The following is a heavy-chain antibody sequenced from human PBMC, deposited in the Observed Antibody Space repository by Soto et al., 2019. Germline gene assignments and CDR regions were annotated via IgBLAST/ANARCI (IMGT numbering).Heavy chain of an antibody. J-gene: IGHJ4*02. D-gene: IGHD3-10*01. CDR3: ATSYGNACYTY. V-gene: IGHV4-59*02. CDR1: GDSVTSHD. Sequence: SETLSLTCSFSGDSVTSHDLTWIRQSPEKGLEWIGYMHYTGFSHYNPSLKSRLTISVDRSKNQFTLQLTSVTVEDTAVYYWATSYGNACYTYWGQGTQVTVSS. CDR2: MHYTGFS.